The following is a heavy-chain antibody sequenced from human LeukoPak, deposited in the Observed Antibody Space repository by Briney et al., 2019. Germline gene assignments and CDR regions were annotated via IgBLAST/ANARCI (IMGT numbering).Heavy chain of an antibody. Sequence: GGSLRLSCAASGFTFSGYWMMWVRQTPGKGLEWVANIKQDGSVKQYVDSVKGRFTISRDNGKKLVHLQLNSLRAEDTAVYFCARIPHPDYADAQWGQGTLVIVSS. CDR1: GFTFSGYW. CDR3: ARIPHPDYADAQ. V-gene: IGHV3-7*01. D-gene: IGHD4-17*01. J-gene: IGHJ4*02. CDR2: IKQDGSVK.